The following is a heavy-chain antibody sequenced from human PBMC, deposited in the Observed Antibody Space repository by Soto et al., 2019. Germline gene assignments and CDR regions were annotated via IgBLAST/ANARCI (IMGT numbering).Heavy chain of an antibody. V-gene: IGHV3-64D*06. CDR2: ISSNGGST. J-gene: IGHJ6*02. Sequence: HPGGSLRLSCSASGFTFSSYAMHWVRQAPGKGLEYVSAISSNGGSTHYADSVKGRFTISRDNSKNTLYLQMSSLRAEDTAVYYCVKESALRYFYWLLYPVPSVYYFGMDVWGQGTTVTVSS. CDR3: VKESALRYFYWLLYPVPSVYYFGMDV. CDR1: GFTFSSYA. D-gene: IGHD3-9*01.